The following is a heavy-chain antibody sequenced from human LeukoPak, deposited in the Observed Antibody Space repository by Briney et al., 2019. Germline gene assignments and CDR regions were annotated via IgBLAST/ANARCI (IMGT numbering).Heavy chain of an antibody. Sequence: GGSLRLSCAAPGFSFNYYGMHWVRQAPGKGLEWVSSISSSSSYIYYADSVKGRFTISRDNAKNSLYLQMNSLRAEDTAVYYCAELGITMIGGVWGKGTTVTISS. CDR2: ISSSSSYI. D-gene: IGHD3-10*02. CDR1: GFSFNYYG. CDR3: AELGITMIGGV. V-gene: IGHV3-21*01. J-gene: IGHJ6*04.